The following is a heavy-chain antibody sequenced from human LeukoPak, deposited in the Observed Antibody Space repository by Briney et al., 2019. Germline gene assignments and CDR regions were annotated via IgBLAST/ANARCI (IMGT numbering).Heavy chain of an antibody. J-gene: IGHJ6*02. CDR1: GGSISSGGYY. D-gene: IGHD6-19*01. CDR3: AREPGYSSGWYGSGMDV. V-gene: IGHV4-61*08. Sequence: SETLSLTCTVSGGSISSGGYYWSWIRQPPGKGLEWIGYIYYSGSTNYNPSLKSRVTISVDTSKNQFSLKLSSVTAADTAVYYCAREPGYSSGWYGSGMDVWGQGTTVTVSS. CDR2: IYYSGST.